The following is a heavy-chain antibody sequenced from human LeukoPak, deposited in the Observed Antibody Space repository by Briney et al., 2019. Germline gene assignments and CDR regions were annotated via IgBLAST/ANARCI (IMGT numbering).Heavy chain of an antibody. J-gene: IGHJ3*02. Sequence: GGSLRLSCAASRFIFSSYNMNWVRQAPGKGLEWLSYISDSTSYTYYADSVKGRFTISRDNSKNMLYLEMNRLRVDDTALYYCARDRGNPDAFEIWGQGTLVTVSS. CDR1: RFIFSSYN. CDR2: ISDSTSYT. CDR3: ARDRGNPDAFEI. D-gene: IGHD1-14*01. V-gene: IGHV3-21*01.